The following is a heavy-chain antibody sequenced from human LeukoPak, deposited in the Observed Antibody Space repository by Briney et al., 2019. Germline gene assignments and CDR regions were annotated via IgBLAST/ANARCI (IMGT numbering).Heavy chain of an antibody. J-gene: IGHJ4*02. CDR1: GFTFSSSA. Sequence: GGSLRLSCAASGFTFSSSAMTWVRQAPGKGLDWVSAISAGGGDTVYADSVKGRLTISRDNSKNTLYLQVNSLRAEDTAIYYCTKGGSYAPLAYWGQGTLVTVSS. CDR3: TKGGSYAPLAY. D-gene: IGHD1-26*01. CDR2: ISAGGGDT. V-gene: IGHV3-23*01.